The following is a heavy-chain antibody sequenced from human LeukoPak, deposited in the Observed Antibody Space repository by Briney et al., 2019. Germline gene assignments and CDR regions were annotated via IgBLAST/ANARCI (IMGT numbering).Heavy chain of an antibody. CDR2: IWYDGSNK. CDR1: GFTFSSYG. D-gene: IGHD6-13*01. Sequence: GGSLRLSCAASGFTFSSYGMHWVRQAPGKGLEWVAVIWYDGSNKYCADSVKGRFTISRDNSKNTLYLQMNSLRAEDTAVYYCARDRPMGESSSSCDYWGQGTLVTVSS. CDR3: ARDRPMGESSSSCDY. V-gene: IGHV3-33*01. J-gene: IGHJ4*02.